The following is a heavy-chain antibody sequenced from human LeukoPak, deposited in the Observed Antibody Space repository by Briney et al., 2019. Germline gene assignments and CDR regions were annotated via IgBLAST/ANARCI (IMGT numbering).Heavy chain of an antibody. V-gene: IGHV4-59*01. D-gene: IGHD6-19*01. CDR3: ARGSSKQWLVPRIDWFDP. J-gene: IGHJ5*02. CDR1: GGSISSYY. Sequence: SETLSLTCTVSGGSISSYYWSWIRQPPGKGLEWIGYIYSSGSTNYNPSLKSRVTISVDTSKNQFSLKLSSVTAADTAVYYCARGSSKQWLVPRIDWFDPWGQGTLVTVSS. CDR2: IYSSGST.